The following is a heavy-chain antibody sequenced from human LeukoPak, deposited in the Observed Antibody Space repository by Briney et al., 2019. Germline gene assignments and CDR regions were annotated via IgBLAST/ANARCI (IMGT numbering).Heavy chain of an antibody. V-gene: IGHV3-7*03. CDR2: IKQDGSEK. Sequence: PGGSLRLSCAASGFTFSSYWMSWVRQAPGKGLEWVANIKQDGSEKYYVDSVKGRFTISRDNAKNTLYLQMNSLRAEDTAVYYCARDSGVSGDGYNSDYWGQGTLVTVSS. CDR1: GFTFSSYW. CDR3: ARDSGVSGDGYNSDY. D-gene: IGHD5-24*01. J-gene: IGHJ4*02.